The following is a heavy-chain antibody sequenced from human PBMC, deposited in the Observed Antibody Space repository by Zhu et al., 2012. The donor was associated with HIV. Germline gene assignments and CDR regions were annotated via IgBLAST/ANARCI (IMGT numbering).Heavy chain of an antibody. CDR3: ARHSRYDIVTGWGHFDF. CDR2: IDHGGST. Sequence: QVQLRQWGAGLLKPSETLSLTCAVYGGSFSGYYWSWIRQSPEKGLEWIGEIDHGGSTDYSPSLKSRVTISVDRSKNQFSLKLTSVSAADTAVYYCARHSRYDIVTGWGHFDFWGQGTLVTVSS. D-gene: IGHD3-9*01. J-gene: IGHJ4*02. V-gene: IGHV4-34*01. CDR1: GGSFSGYY.